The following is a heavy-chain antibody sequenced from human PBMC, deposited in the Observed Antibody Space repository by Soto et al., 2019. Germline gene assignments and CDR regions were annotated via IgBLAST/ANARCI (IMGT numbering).Heavy chain of an antibody. J-gene: IGHJ1*01. CDR3: ASQYQLPGLYFQL. V-gene: IGHV4-34*01. CDR1: GGSFSGYY. D-gene: IGHD2-2*01. Sequence: PSETLSLTCAVYGGSFSGYYWSWIRQPPGKGLEWIGEINHSGSTNYNPSLKSRVTISVDTSKNQFSLKLSSVTAADTAVYYCASQYQLPGLYFQLWGKGTLVTVSS. CDR2: INHSGST.